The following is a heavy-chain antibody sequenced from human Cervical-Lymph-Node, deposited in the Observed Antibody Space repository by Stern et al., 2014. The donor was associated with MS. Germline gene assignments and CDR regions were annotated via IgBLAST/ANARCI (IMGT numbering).Heavy chain of an antibody. D-gene: IGHD3-10*01. CDR1: GFTFSTYA. CDR2: VSYDGSQR. CDR3: ARGGRGVGLEY. V-gene: IGHV3-30-3*01. Sequence: VQLVESGGGVVQPGRSLSLSCVASGFTFSTYAMHWVRQAPGKGLEWLAFVSYDGSQRTSTDSVKALFTISRDNSKNTLYLHMNSLRDEDTAVYFCARGGRGVGLEYWGQGALVTVSS. J-gene: IGHJ4*02.